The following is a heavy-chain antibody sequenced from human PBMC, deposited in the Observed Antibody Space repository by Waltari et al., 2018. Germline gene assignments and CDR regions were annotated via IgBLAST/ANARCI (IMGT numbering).Heavy chain of an antibody. CDR2: IKQDGTEK. CDR1: GLPFSRYW. D-gene: IGHD2-15*01. V-gene: IGHV3-7*03. Sequence: EVQLVESGGGLVQPGGSLRLSCVASGLPFSRYWMTWVRQAPGKGLEWVANIKQDGTEKYYVDSVKGRFTISRDNVKNSLYLQMTSLRVEDTAVYYCARESVVAASDDAADLWGQGTMVTVSP. CDR3: ARESVVAASDDAADL. J-gene: IGHJ3*01.